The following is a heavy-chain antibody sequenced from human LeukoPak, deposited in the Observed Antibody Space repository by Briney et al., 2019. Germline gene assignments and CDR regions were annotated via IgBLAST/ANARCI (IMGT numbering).Heavy chain of an antibody. CDR1: GYSISSGYY. J-gene: IGHJ4*02. D-gene: IGHD5-24*01. CDR3: ARDGDGYNLDYFDS. CDR2: IYHSGST. Sequence: PSETLSLTCTVSGYSISSGYYWGWIRQPPGKGREGIGSIYHSGSTYYNPSLKSRVTISVDTSKNQFSLNLSSVTAADTAVYYCARDGDGYNLDYFDSWGPGTLVTVSS. V-gene: IGHV4-38-2*02.